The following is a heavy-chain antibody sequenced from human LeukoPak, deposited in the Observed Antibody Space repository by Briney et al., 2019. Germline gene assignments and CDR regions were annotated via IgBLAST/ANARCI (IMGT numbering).Heavy chain of an antibody. Sequence: SQTLSLTCTVSGGSISSYYWSWIRQPPGKGLEWIGYIFYTGSTNYNPSLKSRVTISVLTSKNRFSLKLSSVTAADTAVYYCATLTGGDDAFDIWGQGTMVTVSS. D-gene: IGHD4-23*01. CDR1: GGSISSYY. J-gene: IGHJ3*02. CDR2: IFYTGST. CDR3: ATLTGGDDAFDI. V-gene: IGHV4-59*01.